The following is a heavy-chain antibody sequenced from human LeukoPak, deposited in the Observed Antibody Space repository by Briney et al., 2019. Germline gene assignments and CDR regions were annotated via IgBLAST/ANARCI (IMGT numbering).Heavy chain of an antibody. V-gene: IGHV6-1*01. J-gene: IGHJ4*02. CDR3: ARESDRIGFDFDY. CDR2: TYYRSKWYY. Sequence: SQTLSLTCAISGDSVSSNSASWNWIRQSPSRGLEWLGRTYYRSKWYYDYTLSVKSRIIINPDTSKNQFSLHLNSVTPEDQAVYYCARESDRIGFDFDYWGQGTLVTVSS. CDR1: GDSVSSNSAS. D-gene: IGHD6-19*01.